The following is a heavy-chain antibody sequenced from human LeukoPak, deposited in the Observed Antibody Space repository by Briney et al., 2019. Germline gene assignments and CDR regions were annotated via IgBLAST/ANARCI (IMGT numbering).Heavy chain of an antibody. Sequence: ASVKVSCKVSGYTLTELSMHWVRQAPGKGLEWMGGFDPEDGETIYAQKFQGRVTMTEDTSTDTAYMELSSLRSEDTAVYYCATDRPSGGYKIDAFDIWGLGTMVTVSS. V-gene: IGHV1-24*01. J-gene: IGHJ3*02. CDR1: GYTLTELS. CDR2: FDPEDGET. CDR3: ATDRPSGGYKIDAFDI. D-gene: IGHD3-10*01.